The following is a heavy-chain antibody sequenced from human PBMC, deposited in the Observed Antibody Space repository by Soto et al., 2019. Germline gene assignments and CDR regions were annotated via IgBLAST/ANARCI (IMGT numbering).Heavy chain of an antibody. CDR1: GFTFSIYS. V-gene: IGHV3-21*01. Sequence: GSLRLSCAAFGFTFSIYSMNWVRQAPGKGLEWVSSISSSSSYIYYADSVEGRFTISRDNAKNSLYLQMNSLRAEDAAVYYCARDEAVTYYYDSSGYKDYGMDVWGQGTTVTVSS. CDR2: ISSSSSYI. D-gene: IGHD3-22*01. CDR3: ARDEAVTYYYDSSGYKDYGMDV. J-gene: IGHJ6*02.